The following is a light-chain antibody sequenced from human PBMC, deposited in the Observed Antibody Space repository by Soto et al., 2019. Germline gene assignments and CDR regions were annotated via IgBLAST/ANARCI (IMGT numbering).Light chain of an antibody. CDR3: QQYPQVT. V-gene: IGKV1-33*01. CDR1: QDISNY. Sequence: DIQMTQSPSSLSASVGDRVTITCQASQDISNYLNWYQQKPGKAPKLLIYDASNLETGVTSRFSGSGSGTDFTFTISSLQPEDIATYYCQQYPQVTFGQGTRLEIK. J-gene: IGKJ5*01. CDR2: DAS.